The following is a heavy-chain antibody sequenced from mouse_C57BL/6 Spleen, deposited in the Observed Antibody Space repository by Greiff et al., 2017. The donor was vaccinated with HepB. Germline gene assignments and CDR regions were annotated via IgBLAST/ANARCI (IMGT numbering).Heavy chain of an antibody. V-gene: IGHV5-4*01. CDR2: ISDGGSYT. CDR3: ARESGLAWFAY. J-gene: IGHJ3*01. Sequence: EVKLVESGGGLVKPGGSLKLSCAASGFTFSSYAMSWVRQTPEKRLEWVATISDGGSYTYYPDNVKGRFTISRDNAKNKLYLQVSHLKSEDTAMYYCARESGLAWFAYWGQGTLVTVSA. D-gene: IGHD1-3*01. CDR1: GFTFSSYA.